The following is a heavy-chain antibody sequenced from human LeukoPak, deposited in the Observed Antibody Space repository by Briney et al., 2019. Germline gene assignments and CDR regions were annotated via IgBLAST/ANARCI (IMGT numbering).Heavy chain of an antibody. CDR3: ASLRFGDSYFDL. CDR2: VYQSGNA. D-gene: IGHD3-10*01. CDR1: NYSARSDVH. Sequence: SETLCLTGKVSNYSARSDVHWSWIRQSPGGGLEWIASVYQSGNAYYSPSLKTRFLISFDTSKKELSLKINSVTATDTALYYCASLRFGDSYFDLWGQGTQVTVSS. J-gene: IGHJ4*02. V-gene: IGHV4-38-2*02.